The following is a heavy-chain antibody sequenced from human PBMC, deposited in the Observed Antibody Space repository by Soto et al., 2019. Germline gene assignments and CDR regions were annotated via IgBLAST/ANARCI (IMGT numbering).Heavy chain of an antibody. V-gene: IGHV3-33*01. J-gene: IGHJ4*02. CDR3: ARERNRSYSSSWGLDY. CDR2: IWYDGSNK. D-gene: IGHD6-13*01. CDR1: GFTFSSYG. Sequence: QVQLVESGGGVVQPGRSLRLSCAASGFTFSSYGMHWVRQAPGKGLEWVAVIWYDGSNKYYADSVKGRFTISRDNSKNTLYLQMNSLRAEDTAVYYCARERNRSYSSSWGLDYWGQGNLVTVSS.